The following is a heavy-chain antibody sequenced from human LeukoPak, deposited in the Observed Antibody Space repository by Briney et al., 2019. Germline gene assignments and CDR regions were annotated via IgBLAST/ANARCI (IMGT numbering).Heavy chain of an antibody. CDR2: IYYSGST. Sequence: SETLSLTYTVSGGSISSYYWSWIRQPPGKGLEWIGYIYYSGSTNYNPSLKSRVTISVDTSKNQFSLKLSSVTAADTAVYYCAGGRIPVAGTKNYFDYWGQGTLVTVSS. V-gene: IGHV4-59*01. CDR1: GGSISSYY. CDR3: AGGRIPVAGTKNYFDY. J-gene: IGHJ4*02. D-gene: IGHD6-19*01.